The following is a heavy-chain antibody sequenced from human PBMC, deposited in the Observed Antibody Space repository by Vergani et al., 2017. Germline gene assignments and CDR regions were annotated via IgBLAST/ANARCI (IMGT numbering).Heavy chain of an antibody. CDR1: GRSFSGYY. V-gene: IGHV4-34*01. CDR3: ARGVFRRPFFDY. Sequence: QLQESGAGLLKPSETLSLTCAVYGRSFSGYYWSWIRQPPGKGLEWIGEINHSGSTNYNPSLKSRVTISVDTSKNQFSLKLSSVTAADTAVYYCARGVFRRPFFDYWGQGTLVTVSS. CDR2: INHSGST. D-gene: IGHD2/OR15-2a*01. J-gene: IGHJ4*02.